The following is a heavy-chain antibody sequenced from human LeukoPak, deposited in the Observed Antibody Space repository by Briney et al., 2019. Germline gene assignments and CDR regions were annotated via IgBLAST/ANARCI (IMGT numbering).Heavy chain of an antibody. V-gene: IGHV3-30-3*01. D-gene: IGHD3-22*01. CDR1: GFTFDDYA. Sequence: GGSLRLSCAASGFTFDDYAMHWVRQAPGKGLEWVAVISYDGSNKYYADSVKGRFTISRDNSKNTLYLQMNSLRAEDTAVYYCARDKFDYDSSGYYDWGQGTLVTVSS. J-gene: IGHJ4*02. CDR2: ISYDGSNK. CDR3: ARDKFDYDSSGYYD.